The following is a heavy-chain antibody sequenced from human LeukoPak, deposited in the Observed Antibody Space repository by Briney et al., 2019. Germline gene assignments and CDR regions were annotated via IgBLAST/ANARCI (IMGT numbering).Heavy chain of an antibody. CDR3: ARVGRGDSSGYGYHFDY. D-gene: IGHD3-22*01. J-gene: IGHJ4*02. Sequence: PGGSLRLSCAASGFTFSSYSMNWVRQAPGKGLEWVSSISSSSSYIYYADSVKGRFTISRDNAKNSLYLQMNSLRAEDTAVYYCARVGRGDSSGYGYHFDYWGQGTLVTVSS. V-gene: IGHV3-21*01. CDR1: GFTFSSYS. CDR2: ISSSSSYI.